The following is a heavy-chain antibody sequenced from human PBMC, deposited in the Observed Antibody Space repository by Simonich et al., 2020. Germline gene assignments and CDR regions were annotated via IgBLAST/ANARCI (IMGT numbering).Heavy chain of an antibody. CDR2: INPKSGGT. J-gene: IGHJ3*02. Sequence: QVQLVQSGAEVKKPGASVKVSCKASGYTFTGYYMHWVRQAPGQGLEWRGWINPKSGGTNDAQKFQGRVTMTRDTSISTAYMELSRLRSDDTAVYYCARDPVVPAAIRNAFDIWGQGTMVTVSS. D-gene: IGHD2-2*01. V-gene: IGHV1-2*02. CDR1: GYTFTGYY. CDR3: ARDPVVPAAIRNAFDI.